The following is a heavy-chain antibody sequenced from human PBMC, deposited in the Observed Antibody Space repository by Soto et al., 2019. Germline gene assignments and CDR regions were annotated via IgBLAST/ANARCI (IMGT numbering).Heavy chain of an antibody. CDR1: GYTFSTYT. V-gene: IGHV1-3*01. D-gene: IGHD6-19*01. CDR3: ARRCSSGWTWFDY. CDR2: INPDNGNT. Sequence: QVQLVQSGAEVKKPGASVKVSCRASGYTFSTYTIHWVRQAPGQGLEWMGWINPDNGNTQYSQKFQGRVTISRDTSASTAYMELSSLRSEDTAVYYCARRCSSGWTWFDYWGQGTLVNVSS. J-gene: IGHJ4*02.